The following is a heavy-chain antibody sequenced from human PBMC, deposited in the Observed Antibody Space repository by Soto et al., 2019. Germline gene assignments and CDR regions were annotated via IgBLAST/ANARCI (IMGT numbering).Heavy chain of an antibody. V-gene: IGHV3-66*01. Sequence: GGSLRLSCAASGFTVSSNYMSWVRQAPGKGLEWVSVIYSGGSTYYADSVKGRFTISRDNSKNTLYLQMNSLRAEDTAVYYCARGAQIGHDAFDIWGQGTMVTVSS. CDR1: GFTVSSNY. J-gene: IGHJ3*02. CDR2: IYSGGST. CDR3: ARGAQIGHDAFDI.